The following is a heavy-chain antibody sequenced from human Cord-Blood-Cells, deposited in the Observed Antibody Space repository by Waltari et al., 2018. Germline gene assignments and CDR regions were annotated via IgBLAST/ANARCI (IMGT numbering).Heavy chain of an antibody. CDR3: ARDRNYDFWSGYYDGQGYYFDY. CDR1: GGSISSYY. D-gene: IGHD3-3*01. Sequence: QVQLQESGPGLVKPSETLSLTCTVSGGSISSYYWSWIRQPAGKGLEWIGRIYTSGSTNYNPSPKSRVTMSVDTSKNQFSLKLSSVTAADTAVYYCARDRNYDFWSGYYDGQGYYFDYWGQGTLVTVSS. V-gene: IGHV4-4*07. CDR2: IYTSGST. J-gene: IGHJ4*02.